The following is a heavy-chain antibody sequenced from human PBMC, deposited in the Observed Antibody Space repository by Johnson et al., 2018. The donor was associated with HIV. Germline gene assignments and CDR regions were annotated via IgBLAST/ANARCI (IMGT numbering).Heavy chain of an antibody. CDR1: GFTFSSYW. J-gene: IGHJ3*02. V-gene: IGHV3-7*01. CDR3: ARDLDLREDLAFDI. Sequence: VQLVESGGGLVKPGGSLRLSCAASGFTFSSYWMSWVRQAPGKGLEWVANIKQDGSEKYYVDSVEGRFTISRDNAKNSLYLQMNSLRAEDTAVYYCARDLDLREDLAFDIWGQGTMVTVSS. D-gene: IGHD1-1*01. CDR2: IKQDGSEK.